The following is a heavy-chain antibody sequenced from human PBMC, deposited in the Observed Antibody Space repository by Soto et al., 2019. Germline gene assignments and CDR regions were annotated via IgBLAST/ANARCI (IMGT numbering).Heavy chain of an antibody. Sequence: QVQLVESGGGVVQPGRSLRLSCAASGFTFSSYGMHWVRQAPGKGLEWVAVIWYDGSNKYYADSVKGRFTISRDNSKNTLYLQMNSLRAEDTAVYYCARDPYDSSGAKLDYWGQGTLVTVSS. CDR1: GFTFSSYG. V-gene: IGHV3-33*01. J-gene: IGHJ4*02. CDR3: ARDPYDSSGAKLDY. CDR2: IWYDGSNK. D-gene: IGHD3-22*01.